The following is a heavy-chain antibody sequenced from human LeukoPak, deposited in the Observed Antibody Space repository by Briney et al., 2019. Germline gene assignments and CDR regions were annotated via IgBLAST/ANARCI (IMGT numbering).Heavy chain of an antibody. J-gene: IGHJ4*02. D-gene: IGHD2-15*01. CDR3: AKAAAGTCSGARCYYFDS. CDR1: GFTFTTYA. Sequence: PGGSLRLSCAASGFTFTTYAMSWVRQTPGKGLEWVSTFSGSVDTTYHADSVKGRSTISRDNSKNTVYLQMNSLRAEDTAVYYCAKAAAGTCSGARCYYFDSWGQGTPVTVSS. CDR2: FSGSVDTT. V-gene: IGHV3-23*01.